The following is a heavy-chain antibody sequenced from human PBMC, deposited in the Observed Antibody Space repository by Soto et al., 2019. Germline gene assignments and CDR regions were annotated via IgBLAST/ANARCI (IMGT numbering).Heavy chain of an antibody. Sequence: GGSLRLSCVVSGFTVNSHYMSWVRQAPGKGLEWVSVIYSGGSTYYADSVKGRFTIFRDISKNTLYLQMNSLRAEDSAVYYCAQHDWLDPWGQGTLVTVS. D-gene: IGHD1-1*01. CDR2: IYSGGST. CDR1: GFTVNSHY. V-gene: IGHV3-66*01. CDR3: AQHDWLDP. J-gene: IGHJ5*02.